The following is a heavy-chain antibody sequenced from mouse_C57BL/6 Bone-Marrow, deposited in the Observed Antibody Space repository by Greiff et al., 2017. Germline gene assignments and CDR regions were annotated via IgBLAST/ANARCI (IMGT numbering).Heavy chain of an antibody. CDR1: GYTFTSYW. J-gene: IGHJ2*01. D-gene: IGHD2-3*01. CDR2: IDHSDSYT. Sequence: QVQLQQSGAELVMPGASVKLSCKASGYTFTSYWMHWVKQRPGQGLEWIGEIDHSDSYTNYNQKFKGKSTLTVDKSSSTAYMQLSSLTSEDSAVYYCARSSDGYYRYWGQGTTLTVSS. CDR3: ARSSDGYYRY. V-gene: IGHV1-69*01.